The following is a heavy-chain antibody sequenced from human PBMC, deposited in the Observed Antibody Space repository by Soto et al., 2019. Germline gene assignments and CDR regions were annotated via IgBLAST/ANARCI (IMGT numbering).Heavy chain of an antibody. CDR2: INHSGST. J-gene: IGHJ4*02. V-gene: IGHV4-34*01. D-gene: IGHD6-19*01. Sequence: SETLSLTCTVSGGSISGEYYHWTWIRQAPGKGLEWIGEINHSGSTNYNPSLKSRVTISVDTSKNQFSLKLSSVTAADTAVYYCARGRGWPYWGQGTLVT. CDR1: GGSISGEYYH. CDR3: ARGRGWPY.